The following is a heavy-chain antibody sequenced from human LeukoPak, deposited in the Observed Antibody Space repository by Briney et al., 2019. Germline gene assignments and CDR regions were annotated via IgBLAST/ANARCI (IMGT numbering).Heavy chain of an antibody. CDR2: ISNSGDRT. D-gene: IGHD6-13*01. CDR3: ARDGYSNYWYLNL. Sequence: GGSLRLSCAASGFSFSNSIINWVRQAPGKGLEWVAGISNSGDRTDSADSVKGRFTISRDNSKNTLDLQMNSLRADDTAVYYCARDGYSNYWYLNLWGQGTLVTVSS. J-gene: IGHJ4*02. CDR1: GFSFSNSI. V-gene: IGHV3-23*01.